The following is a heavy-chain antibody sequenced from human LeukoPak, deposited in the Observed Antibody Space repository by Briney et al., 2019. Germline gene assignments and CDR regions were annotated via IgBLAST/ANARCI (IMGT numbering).Heavy chain of an antibody. V-gene: IGHV3-53*01. J-gene: IGHJ6*02. D-gene: IGHD3-22*01. CDR3: ARGITMTDYYYYGMDV. CDR2: IYSGGST. CDR1: GFTVSSNY. Sequence: GGSLRLSCAASGFTVSSNYMSWVRQAPGKGLEWVSAIYSGGSTYYADSVKGRFTISRDNSKNTLYLQMNSLRAEDTAVYYCARGITMTDYYYYGMDVWGQGTTVTVSS.